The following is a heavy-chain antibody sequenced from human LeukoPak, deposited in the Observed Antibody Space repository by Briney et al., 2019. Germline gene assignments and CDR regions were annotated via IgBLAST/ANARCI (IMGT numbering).Heavy chain of an antibody. CDR3: ARDRSLYCSSTSCYKNYFDY. CDR1: GGSISSYY. Sequence: SETLSLTCTVSGGSISSYYWSWIRQPPGKGLEWIGEINHSGSTNYNPSLKSRVTISVDTSKNQFSLKLSSVTAADTAVYYCARDRSLYCSSTSCYKNYFDYWGQGTLVTVSS. D-gene: IGHD2-2*02. V-gene: IGHV4-34*01. CDR2: INHSGST. J-gene: IGHJ4*02.